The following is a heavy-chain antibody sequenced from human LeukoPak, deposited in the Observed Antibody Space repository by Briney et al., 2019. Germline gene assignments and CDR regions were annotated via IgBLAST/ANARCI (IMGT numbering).Heavy chain of an antibody. J-gene: IGHJ4*02. CDR2: INAGNGNT. D-gene: IGHD3-9*01. V-gene: IGHV1-3*01. CDR3: AREEDILTGLSILH. Sequence: VASVKVSCKASGYTFTSCAMHWVRQAPGQRLEWMGWINAGNGNTKYSQKFQGRVTITRDTSASTAYMELSSLRSEDTAVYYCAREEDILTGLSILHWGQGTLVTVSS. CDR1: GYTFTSCA.